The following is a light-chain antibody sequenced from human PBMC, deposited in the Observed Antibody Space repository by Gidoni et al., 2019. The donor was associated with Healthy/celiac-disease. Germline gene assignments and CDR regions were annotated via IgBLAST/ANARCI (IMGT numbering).Light chain of an antibody. CDR2: AAS. J-gene: IGKJ1*01. V-gene: IGKV1-39*01. CDR3: QQSYSTPRT. Sequence: DIQMTQSPSSLSASVGDRVTITCRASQSISSYLNWYQQKPGKAPKLRIYAASGLQSGVPSRFSGSGSGTDFTLTISSLQPEDFATYYCQQSYSTPRTFGQGTKVEIK. CDR1: QSISSY.